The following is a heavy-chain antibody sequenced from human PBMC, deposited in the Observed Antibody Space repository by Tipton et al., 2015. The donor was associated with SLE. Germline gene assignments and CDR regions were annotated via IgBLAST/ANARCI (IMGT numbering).Heavy chain of an antibody. CDR3: TTGIVGATMDWFDP. J-gene: IGHJ5*02. CDR1: GFTFRNAW. Sequence: QLVQSGGGLVKPGGSLRLSCEASGFTFRNAWMMWVRQAPGEGLECVGRIKRKNDGGTADYAAPVKGRFTISRDDSRSTLYLQMNSLKTEDTAVYYCTTGIVGATMDWFDPWGQGSLVTVSS. CDR2: IKRKNDGGTA. V-gene: IGHV3-15*01. D-gene: IGHD1-26*01.